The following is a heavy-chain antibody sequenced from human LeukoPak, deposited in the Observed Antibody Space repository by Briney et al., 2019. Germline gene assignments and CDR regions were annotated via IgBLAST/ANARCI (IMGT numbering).Heavy chain of an antibody. D-gene: IGHD6-19*01. Sequence: GGSLRLSRAASGFTFSSYAIHWVRQAPGKGLEWVAVISYDGSNKYYADSVKGRFAISRDNTKNKLYLQMNSLRAADAAVDYCARVFSSGWIGLDYWGQGTLVTVSS. CDR3: ARVFSSGWIGLDY. J-gene: IGHJ4*02. CDR2: ISYDGSNK. CDR1: GFTFSSYA. V-gene: IGHV3-30*09.